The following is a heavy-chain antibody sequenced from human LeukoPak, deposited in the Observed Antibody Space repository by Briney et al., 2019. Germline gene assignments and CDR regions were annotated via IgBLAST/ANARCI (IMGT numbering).Heavy chain of an antibody. D-gene: IGHD5-18*01. CDR3: TRSIQLWRNALDY. CDR2: INPNSGGT. V-gene: IGHV1-2*02. J-gene: IGHJ4*02. Sequence: GASVKVSCKASGYTFTGYYMHWVRQAPGQGLEWMGWINPNSGGTNYAQKFQGRVTMTRDTSISTAYMELSRLRSDDTAVYYCTRSIQLWRNALDYWGQGTLVTVSS. CDR1: GYTFTGYY.